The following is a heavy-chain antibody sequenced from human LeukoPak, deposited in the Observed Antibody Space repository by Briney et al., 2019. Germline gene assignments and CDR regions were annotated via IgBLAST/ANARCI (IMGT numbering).Heavy chain of an antibody. V-gene: IGHV1-69*13. CDR2: IIPIFGTA. Sequence: GASVKVSCKASGGTFSSYAISWVRQAPGQGLEWMGGIIPIFGTANYAQKFQGRVTITADESTSTAYMELSSLRSEDTAVYYCARGPLSAAGNYYYYYMDVWGKGTTVTVSS. CDR1: GGTFSSYA. CDR3: ARGPLSAAGNYYYYYMDV. J-gene: IGHJ6*03. D-gene: IGHD6-13*01.